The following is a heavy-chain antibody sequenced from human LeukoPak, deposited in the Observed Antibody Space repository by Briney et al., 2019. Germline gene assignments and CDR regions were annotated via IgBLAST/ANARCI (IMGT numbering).Heavy chain of an antibody. CDR1: GVTFSSYW. J-gene: IGHJ4*02. CDR3: ARDGGWLRLMDY. D-gene: IGHD5-12*01. CDR2: ISQDGSVK. V-gene: IGHV3-7*03. Sequence: PGGALRLSCAASGVTFSSYWMSWGCHGPGKGVGRGSNISQDGSVKYNVDSVKGRFTISRDNAKNSLYLQMNSLRAEDTAVYYCARDGGWLRLMDYWGQGTLVTVSS.